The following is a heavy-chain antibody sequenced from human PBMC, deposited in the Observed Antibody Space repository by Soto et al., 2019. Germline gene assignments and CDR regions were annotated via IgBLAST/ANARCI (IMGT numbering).Heavy chain of an antibody. CDR3: ARGLGGNYDYVWGSYRHTPYFDS. V-gene: IGHV4-31*01. CDR1: GGSISSGGYY. D-gene: IGHD3-16*02. J-gene: IGHJ4*02. CDR2: ISYSGST. Sequence: SETLSLTCTVSGGSISSGGYYWSWIRQHPGTGLEWIGYISYSGSTYYNPSLKSQVAISIDRSKNQFSLKLNSVTAADTAVYYCARGLGGNYDYVWGSYRHTPYFDSWGQGTLVTVSS.